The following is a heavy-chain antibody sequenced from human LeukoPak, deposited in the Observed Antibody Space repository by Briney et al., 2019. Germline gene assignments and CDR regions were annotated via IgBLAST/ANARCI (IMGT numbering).Heavy chain of an antibody. CDR3: ARGDWLPLPYAFDH. CDR2: IKQDGSEK. Sequence: GGSLRLSCAASGFTFSSYWMSWVRQAPGKGLEWVANIKQDGSEKYYVDSVRGRFTISRDNTKNSLYLQMNSLRAEDTAVYYCARGDWLPLPYAFDHWGQGTLVTVSS. J-gene: IGHJ4*02. CDR1: GFTFSSYW. V-gene: IGHV3-7*01. D-gene: IGHD5-12*01.